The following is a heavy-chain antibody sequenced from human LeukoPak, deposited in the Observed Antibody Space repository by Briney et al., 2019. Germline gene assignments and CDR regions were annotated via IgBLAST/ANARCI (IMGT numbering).Heavy chain of an antibody. J-gene: IGHJ4*02. CDR2: INPKSGGT. Sequence: SVWVSCKASGYTFTDYNLHWVRQAPGEGVEWMGWINPKSGGTNVAHKHQGGVTVTADTSIDTEHLELSNLKSDDTAIYYCARSSSGWPQYFDCWGQGTLVTVCS. D-gene: IGHD6-19*01. V-gene: IGHV1-2*07. CDR3: ARSSSGWPQYFDC. CDR1: GYTFTDYN.